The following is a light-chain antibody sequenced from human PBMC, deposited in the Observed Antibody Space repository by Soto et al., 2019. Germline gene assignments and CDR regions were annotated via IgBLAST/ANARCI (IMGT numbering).Light chain of an antibody. V-gene: IGKV1-9*01. J-gene: IGKJ1*01. CDR2: VAS. Sequence: QLTQSPSFLSQSEGDKFTVTSRASQAIRNYLAWNQQKPGKAPKLLINVASTLQSGVPSRFSGSGSGTEFTLTISSLQTEDSATYYCQQFNSFPRTFGQGTKVEIK. CDR3: QQFNSFPRT. CDR1: QAIRNY.